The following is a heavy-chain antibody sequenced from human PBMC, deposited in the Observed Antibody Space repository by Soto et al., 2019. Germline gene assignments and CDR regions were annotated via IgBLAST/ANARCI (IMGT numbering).Heavy chain of an antibody. J-gene: IGHJ4*02. D-gene: IGHD1-7*01. CDR2: IYRTGST. CDR1: GGSFTSNNC. V-gene: IGHV4-4*02. Sequence: ASETLSLTCAVSGGSFTSNNCWTCVRQPPGQGLEWIGEIYRTGSTNYNPSLKSRVTISLDKSENQLSLKVTSLTAADTAVYYCASRDPGTSVDYWGQGTLVTVSS. CDR3: ASRDPGTSVDY.